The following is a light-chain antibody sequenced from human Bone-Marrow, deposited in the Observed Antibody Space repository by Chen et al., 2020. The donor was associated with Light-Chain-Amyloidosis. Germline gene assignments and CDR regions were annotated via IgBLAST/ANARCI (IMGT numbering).Light chain of an antibody. Sequence: EIVLTQSPGTLSLSPGEGANLSCRASQTISSNYLTWYQQKFGQAPMLLIYGSSSRATGIPDRFTGSGSGTDFTLTINRLEPEDFAMYYCQQYGTSPLTVGGGTKVEI. J-gene: IGKJ4*01. CDR3: QQYGTSPLT. CDR2: GSS. CDR1: QTISSNY. V-gene: IGKV3-20*01.